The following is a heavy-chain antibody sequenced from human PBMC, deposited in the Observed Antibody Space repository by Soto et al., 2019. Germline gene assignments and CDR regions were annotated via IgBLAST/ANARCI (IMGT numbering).Heavy chain of an antibody. CDR1: GVSISSGNW. D-gene: IGHD3-22*01. CDR3: ARLVYDSRLNYLYFDH. V-gene: IGHV4-4*02. Sequence: ASVTLSLTCDVSGVSISSGNWWSWVRQPPGKGLEWIAEVYNDGSANYHPSLESRATISVDRSKNQFSLRLSSVTAADTGKYYCARLVYDSRLNYLYFDHWGQGTLVTVSS. J-gene: IGHJ4*02. CDR2: VYNDGSA.